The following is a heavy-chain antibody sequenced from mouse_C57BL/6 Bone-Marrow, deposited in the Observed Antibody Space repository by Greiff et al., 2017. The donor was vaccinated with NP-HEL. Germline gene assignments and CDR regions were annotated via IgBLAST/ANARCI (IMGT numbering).Heavy chain of an antibody. CDR3: ARCPFFIDY. V-gene: IGHV1-42*01. J-gene: IGHJ2*01. Sequence: VQLQQSGPELVKPGASVKISCKASGYSFTGYYMNWVKQSPEKSLEWIGEINPSTGGTTSNQKFKAKATLTVDKSSSTAYMQLKSLTSEDAAVYYCARCPFFIDYWGQGTTLTVSS. CDR2: INPSTGGT. CDR1: GYSFTGYY.